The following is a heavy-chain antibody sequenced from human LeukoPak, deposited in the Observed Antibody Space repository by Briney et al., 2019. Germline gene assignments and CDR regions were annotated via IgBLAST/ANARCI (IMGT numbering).Heavy chain of an antibody. CDR1: GFTFSSYV. V-gene: IGHV3-23*01. Sequence: GGSLRLSCAASGFTFSSYVMNWVRQAPGKGLEWVSVISGGGGSTYYADSVKGRFTISRDNSKNTLYLQMNSLRAEDTAVYYCAKRGQWPHFDYWGQGTLVTVSS. CDR2: ISGGGGST. D-gene: IGHD6-19*01. J-gene: IGHJ4*02. CDR3: AKRGQWPHFDY.